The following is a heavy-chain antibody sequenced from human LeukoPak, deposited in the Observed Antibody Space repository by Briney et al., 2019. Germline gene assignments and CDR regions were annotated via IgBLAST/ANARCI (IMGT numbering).Heavy chain of an antibody. CDR1: GGTFSSYA. Sequence: SVKVSCKASGGTFSSYAISWVRQAPGQGLEWMGRIIPILGIANYAQKFQGRVTITADKSTSTAYMELNSLRAEDTAVYYCARGQMAGYWGQGTLVTVSS. J-gene: IGHJ4*02. CDR3: ARGQMAGY. V-gene: IGHV1-69*04. CDR2: IIPILGIA. D-gene: IGHD5-24*01.